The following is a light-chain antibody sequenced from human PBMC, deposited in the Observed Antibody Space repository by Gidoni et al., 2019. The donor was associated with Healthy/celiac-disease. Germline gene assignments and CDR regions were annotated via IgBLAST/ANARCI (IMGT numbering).Light chain of an antibody. J-gene: IGLJ3*02. CDR1: SSAVGGYNY. CDR3: SSYTSSSTWV. CDR2: EVS. Sequence: QSALTQPVSVSGSPGQSITISCTGTSSAVGGYNYVSWYQQHPGKAPKLMIYEVSNRPSGVSNRFSGSKSGNTASLTISGLQAEDEADYYCSSYTSSSTWVFGGGTKLTVL. V-gene: IGLV2-14*01.